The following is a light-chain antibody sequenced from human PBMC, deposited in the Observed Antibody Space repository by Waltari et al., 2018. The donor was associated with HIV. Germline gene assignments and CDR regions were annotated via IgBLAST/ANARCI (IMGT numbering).Light chain of an antibody. CDR2: GRN. CDR1: SLSNYY. Sequence: SSELTQDPAVSVALGQTVRITCQGDSLSNYYATWYQQRPGQAPVLVMYGRNNRPSGIPDRFSGSKSGNTATLTITGAQAEDEADYYCNSRDTSGHHYVFGAGTRVTVL. J-gene: IGLJ1*01. CDR3: NSRDTSGHHYV. V-gene: IGLV3-19*01.